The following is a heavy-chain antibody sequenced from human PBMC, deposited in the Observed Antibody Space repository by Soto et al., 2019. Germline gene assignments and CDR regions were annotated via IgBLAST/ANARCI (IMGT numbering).Heavy chain of an antibody. CDR3: ARQDIVRVPAAPDYGAFDI. CDR1: GYKFPIYW. Sequence: RGESLKISCKGSGYKFPIYWFAWVRQMPGKGLEWMGTIYPGDSATVYSPSFQDQVTISADKSINTGYLQWSSLKASDAATYYCARQDIVRVPAAPDYGAFDIWGQGTMVTVSS. CDR2: IYPGDSAT. J-gene: IGHJ3*02. V-gene: IGHV5-51*01. D-gene: IGHD2-2*01.